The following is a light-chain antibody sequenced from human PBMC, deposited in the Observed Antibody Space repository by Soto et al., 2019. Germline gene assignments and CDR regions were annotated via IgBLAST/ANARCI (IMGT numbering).Light chain of an antibody. V-gene: IGKV3-20*01. CDR3: QQYGSSPNT. CDR2: GAS. Sequence: EIVLTQSPGTLSLSPGERATLSCRASQSVTSSYLAWYQQKPGQAPRLLIYGASNRATGIPDRFSSSGSGTDFTLTISRLEPEDFAVYYCQQYGSSPNTFGQGTKLEIK. J-gene: IGKJ2*01. CDR1: QSVTSSY.